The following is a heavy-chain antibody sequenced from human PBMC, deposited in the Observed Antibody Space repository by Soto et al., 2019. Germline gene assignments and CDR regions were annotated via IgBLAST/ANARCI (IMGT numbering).Heavy chain of an antibody. CDR3: ARAWGSGWYLDY. CDR1: GGSISSSSYY. D-gene: IGHD6-19*01. J-gene: IGHJ4*02. V-gene: IGHV4-39*01. Sequence: SETLSLTCTVSGGSISSSSYYWGWIRQPPGKGLEWIGSIYYSGNTYYNPSLKSRVTISVDTAKNQFSLKLSSVTAADTAVYFCARAWGSGWYLDYWGQGTPVTVSS. CDR2: IYYSGNT.